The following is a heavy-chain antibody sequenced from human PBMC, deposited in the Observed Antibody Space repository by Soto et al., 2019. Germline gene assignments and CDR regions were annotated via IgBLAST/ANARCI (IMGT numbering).Heavy chain of an antibody. V-gene: IGHV4-59*08. J-gene: IGHJ4*02. CDR2: VYYSGST. CDR3: ARLDSRAWYYFDY. CDR1: GGSISSYY. Sequence: QVQLQESGPGLVKPSETLSLTCTVSGGSISSYYWNWIRQPPGKGLEWIGYVYYSGSTNYNPSLKSRVTISVDTSKNQFSLKLTSMTAADTAVYYCARLDSRAWYYFDYWGQGTLVTVSS. D-gene: IGHD6-19*01.